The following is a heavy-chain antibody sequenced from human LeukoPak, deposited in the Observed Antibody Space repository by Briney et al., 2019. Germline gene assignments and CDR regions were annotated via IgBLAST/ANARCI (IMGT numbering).Heavy chain of an antibody. CDR2: IYYSGST. J-gene: IGHJ6*02. Sequence: PSETLSLTCTVSGGSISSYYWSWIRQHPGKGLEWIGYIYYSGSTYYNPSLKSRVTISVDTSKNQFSLKLSSVTAADTAVYYCARGRDSSGYRSGYYGMDVWGQGTLVTVSS. CDR1: GGSISSYY. V-gene: IGHV4-59*06. CDR3: ARGRDSSGYRSGYYGMDV. D-gene: IGHD3-22*01.